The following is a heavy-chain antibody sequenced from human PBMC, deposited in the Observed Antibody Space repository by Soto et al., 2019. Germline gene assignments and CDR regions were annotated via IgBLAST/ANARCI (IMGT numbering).Heavy chain of an antibody. D-gene: IGHD4-17*01. CDR2: INHSGST. V-gene: IGHV4-34*01. CDR1: GGSFSGYY. CDR3: ARVPNSNGDYAFDY. J-gene: IGHJ4*02. Sequence: SETLSLTCAVYGGSFSGYYWSWIRQPPGKGLEWIGEINHSGSTNYNPSLKSRVTISVDTSKNQFSLKLSSVTAADTAVYYCARVPNSNGDYAFDYWGQGTLVTVSS.